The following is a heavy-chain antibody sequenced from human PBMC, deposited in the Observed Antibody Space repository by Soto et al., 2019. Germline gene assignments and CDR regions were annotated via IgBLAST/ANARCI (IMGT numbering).Heavy chain of an antibody. CDR1: GFTFSSYA. V-gene: IGHV3-23*01. D-gene: IGHD3-22*01. J-gene: IGHJ3*02. CDR2: ISGSGGTT. CDR3: AKDIKPPISPAISSEIGYAFDI. Sequence: EVQLLESGGGLVQPGGSLRLSCAASGFTFSSYAMSWVRQAPGKGLEWVSAISGSGGTTYYADSVKGRFTISRDNSKNTLYLQMNSLRAEDTAVYYCAKDIKPPISPAISSEIGYAFDIWGQGTMVTVSS.